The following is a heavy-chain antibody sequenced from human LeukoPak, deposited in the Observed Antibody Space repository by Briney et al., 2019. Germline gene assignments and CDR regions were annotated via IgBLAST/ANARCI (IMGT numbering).Heavy chain of an antibody. CDR2: IYYSGST. Sequence: SETLSLTCTVSGGSISSSSYYWGWIRQPPGKGLEWIGSIYYSGSTYYNPSLKSRVTISADTSKNQFSLKLSSVTAADTAVYYCASLSGSYYRRGDPWGQGTLVTVSS. CDR1: GGSISSSSYY. D-gene: IGHD1-26*01. V-gene: IGHV4-39*01. CDR3: ASLSGSYYRRGDP. J-gene: IGHJ5*02.